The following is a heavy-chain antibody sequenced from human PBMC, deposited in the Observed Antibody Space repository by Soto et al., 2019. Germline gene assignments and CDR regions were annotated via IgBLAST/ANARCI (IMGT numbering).Heavy chain of an antibody. D-gene: IGHD1-26*01. J-gene: IGHJ4*02. CDR2: ISGSGGST. CDR3: AKVPVGATGRFDY. Sequence: GSLRLSCSVSGFTFSNFAMSWVRQAPGKGLAWVSAISGSGGSTYYADSVKGRFTISRDNSKNTLYLQMNSLRAEDTALYYCAKVPVGATGRFDYWGQGTLVTSPQ. V-gene: IGHV3-23*01. CDR1: GFTFSNFA.